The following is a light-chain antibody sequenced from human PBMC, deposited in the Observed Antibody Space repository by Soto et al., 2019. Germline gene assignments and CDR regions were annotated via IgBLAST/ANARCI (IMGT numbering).Light chain of an antibody. CDR2: GAS. Sequence: EIVMTQSPATLSVSPGERATLSCRASQSISSNLAWYQQKPGQAPRLLIYGASTRATGIPARFSGSGPGTEFTLTITSLQSEDVAVYYCQQRSTWPLLFTFGPGTKVDIK. V-gene: IGKV3-15*01. CDR3: QQRSTWPLLFT. J-gene: IGKJ3*01. CDR1: QSISSN.